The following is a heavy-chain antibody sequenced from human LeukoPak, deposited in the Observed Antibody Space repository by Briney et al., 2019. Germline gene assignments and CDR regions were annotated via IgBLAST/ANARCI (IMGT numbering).Heavy chain of an antibody. CDR3: ARGAGSGTYKRYDL. V-gene: IGHV1-2*02. D-gene: IGHD3-10*01. J-gene: IGHJ4*02. Sequence: GASVKVSCKASGYTFTAYNIHWMRQAPGQGLEWMGWVSPSGATDYAQQFQGRVALTRDTSISTAYMQLDNLISDDTAVYYCARGAGSGTYKRYDLWGQGTLVTVSS. CDR2: VSPSGAT. CDR1: GYTFTAYN.